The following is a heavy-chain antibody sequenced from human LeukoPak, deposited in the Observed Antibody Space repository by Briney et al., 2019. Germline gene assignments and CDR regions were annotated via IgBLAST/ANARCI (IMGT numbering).Heavy chain of an antibody. D-gene: IGHD1-26*01. V-gene: IGHV1-8*01. CDR2: MNPNSGNT. J-gene: IGHJ4*02. CDR1: GYTFTSYD. CDR3: ARVEGGSYHLVY. Sequence: ASVKVSCKASGYTFTSYDINWVRQATGQGLEWMGWMNPNSGNTGYAQKFQGRVTMTRNTSISTAYMELSSLRSEDTAVYYCARVEGGSYHLVYWGQGTLVTVSS.